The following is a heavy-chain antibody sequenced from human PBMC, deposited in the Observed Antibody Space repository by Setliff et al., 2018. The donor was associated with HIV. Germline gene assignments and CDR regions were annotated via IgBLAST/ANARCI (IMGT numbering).Heavy chain of an antibody. V-gene: IGHV1-8*02. CDR3: ASGKGVGGVVITDGLDV. CDR1: GQTFSNSD. Sequence: ASVKVSCKASGQTFSNSDIHWVRRATGQGLEWMGWMNPNSGVTGYALKFHDRVTLTGDTSISTAYVELRGLTSEDTAVYYCASGKGVGGVVITDGLDVWGTGTTVTVSS. J-gene: IGHJ6*04. CDR2: MNPNSGVT. D-gene: IGHD3-10*01.